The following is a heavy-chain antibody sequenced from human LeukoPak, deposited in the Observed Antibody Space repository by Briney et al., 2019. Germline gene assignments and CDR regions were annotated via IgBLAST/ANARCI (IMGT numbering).Heavy chain of an antibody. CDR3: ASGLSTHHY. CDR1: GFSVGNLW. CDR2: INQYGNQK. V-gene: IGHV3-7*02. D-gene: IGHD2-2*03. J-gene: IGHJ4*02. Sequence: GGSLRLSCEASGFSVGNLWMSWVRQAPGKGLEWVANINQYGNQKYYLDSVKGRFTISRDNAKNSLFLQMNSLRADDTAVYHCASGLSTHHYWGRGTLVTVSS.